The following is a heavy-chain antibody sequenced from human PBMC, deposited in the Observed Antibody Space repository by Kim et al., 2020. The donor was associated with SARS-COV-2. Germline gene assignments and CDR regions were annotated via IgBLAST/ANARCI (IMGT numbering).Heavy chain of an antibody. Sequence: SYAPSLKGRVIMSVDTSKSQFSRKLTSVCAADTAVYYCARRILPLIWFDPWGQGTLVTVSS. D-gene: IGHD3-16*01. CDR3: ARRILPLIWFDP. J-gene: IGHJ5*02. V-gene: IGHV4-39*01.